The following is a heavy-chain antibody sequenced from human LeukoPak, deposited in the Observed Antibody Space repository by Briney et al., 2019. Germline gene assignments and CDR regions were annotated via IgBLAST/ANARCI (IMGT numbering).Heavy chain of an antibody. CDR3: AKKGVLTTTYYFDY. J-gene: IGHJ4*02. CDR2: ISGSGGST. CDR1: GFTFSSYG. Sequence: GGSLRLSCAASGFTFSSYGMSWVRQAPGKGLEWVSAISGSGGSTYYADSVKGRFTISRDNSKNTLYLQMNSLRAEDTAVYYCAKKGVLTTTYYFDYWGQGTLVTVSS. V-gene: IGHV3-23*01. D-gene: IGHD3-9*01.